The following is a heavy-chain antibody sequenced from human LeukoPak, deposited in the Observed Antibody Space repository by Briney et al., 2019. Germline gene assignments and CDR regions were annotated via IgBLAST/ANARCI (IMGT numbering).Heavy chain of an antibody. CDR3: ARAKITIFGVVIIPPYFDY. CDR2: INHSGST. V-gene: IGHV4-34*01. Sequence: SETLSLTCAVYGGSFSGYYWSWIRQPPGKGLEWIGEINHSGSTNYNTSLKSRVTISVDTSKNQFSLKLSSVTAADTAVYYCARAKITIFGVVIIPPYFDYWGQGTLVTVSS. J-gene: IGHJ4*02. D-gene: IGHD3-3*01. CDR1: GGSFSGYY.